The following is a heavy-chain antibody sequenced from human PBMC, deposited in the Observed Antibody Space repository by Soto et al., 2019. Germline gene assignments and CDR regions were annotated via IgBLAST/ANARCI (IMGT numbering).Heavy chain of an antibody. V-gene: IGHV3-23*01. CDR2: ISDNGGST. Sequence: PVGSLRLSCAASGFAFSNYAMTWVRQAPGKGLEWVSAISDNGGSTFYADSVKGRFTISRDNSKNILDLQMNSLRVDDTAVYYCAKRTDNWHHGGPLEYWGQGTLVNVSS. J-gene: IGHJ4*02. D-gene: IGHD1-20*01. CDR1: GFAFSNYA. CDR3: AKRTDNWHHGGPLEY.